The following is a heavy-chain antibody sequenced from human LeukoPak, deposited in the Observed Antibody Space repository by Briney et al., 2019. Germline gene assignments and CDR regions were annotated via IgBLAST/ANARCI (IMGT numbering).Heavy chain of an antibody. D-gene: IGHD1-26*01. CDR1: GFTFSSYS. V-gene: IGHV3-48*01. J-gene: IGHJ6*03. CDR3: ATAWEPRFAYYYYMDV. Sequence: GGSLRLSCAASGFTFSSYSMNWVRQAPGKGLEWVSYISSSSSTIYYADSVKGRFTISRDNAKNSLYLQMNSLRAEDTAVYYCATAWEPRFAYYYYMDVWGKGTTVTVSS. CDR2: ISSSSSTI.